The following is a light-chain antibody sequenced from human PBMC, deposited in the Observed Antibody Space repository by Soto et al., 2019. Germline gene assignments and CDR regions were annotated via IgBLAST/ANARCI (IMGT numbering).Light chain of an antibody. CDR2: GAS. J-gene: IGKJ5*01. CDR3: QQSYNTPPLT. V-gene: IGKV1-39*01. CDR1: QIIAKY. Sequence: DIQLTQSPSFLSASVGDRVTITCRASQIIAKYLNWYQHRPGKAPNILIYGASRLQSAVPSRFSGSGSGVVFTLTISSLQPEDSATYYCQQSYNTPPLTFGQGTRLEIK.